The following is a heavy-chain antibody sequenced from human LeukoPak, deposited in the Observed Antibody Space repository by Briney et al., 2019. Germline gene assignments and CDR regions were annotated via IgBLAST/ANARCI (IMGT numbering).Heavy chain of an antibody. CDR1: GFAFSSYA. D-gene: IGHD6-13*01. CDR3: AKVGYSSSWPRN. Sequence: GGSLRLSCAASGFAFSSYAMSWVRQAPGKGLEWVSAISGSGGSTYYADSVKGRFTISRDNSKNTLYLQMNSLRAEDTAVYYCAKVGYSSSWPRNWGQGTLVTVSS. CDR2: ISGSGGST. V-gene: IGHV3-23*01. J-gene: IGHJ4*02.